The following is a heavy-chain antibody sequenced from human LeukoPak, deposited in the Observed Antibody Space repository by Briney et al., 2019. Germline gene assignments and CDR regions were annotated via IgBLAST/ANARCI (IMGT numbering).Heavy chain of an antibody. J-gene: IGHJ4*02. CDR1: GFIVSSNY. D-gene: IGHD2-15*01. CDR2: IYSGGST. V-gene: IGHV3-66*01. Sequence: GGSLRLSCAASGFIVSSNYMSWVRQAPGKGLEWVSVIYSGGSTYYADSVKGRFTISRDNSKNTVYLQMNSLRAEDTAVYYCARGPGWNYFDYWGQGTLVTVSS. CDR3: ARGPGWNYFDY.